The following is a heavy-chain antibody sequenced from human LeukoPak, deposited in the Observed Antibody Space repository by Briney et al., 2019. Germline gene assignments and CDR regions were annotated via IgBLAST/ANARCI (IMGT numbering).Heavy chain of an antibody. V-gene: IGHV4-59*01. J-gene: IGHJ4*02. CDR3: ARVMDYSYGQAVYYFDY. CDR1: GDSISSYY. D-gene: IGHD5-18*01. CDR2: IYYSGST. Sequence: SETLSLTCTVSGDSISSYYWSWIRQPPGKGLEWIGYIYYSGSTNYNPSLKSRVTISVDTSKNQFSLKLSSVTAADTAVYYCARVMDYSYGQAVYYFDYWGQGTLVTVSS.